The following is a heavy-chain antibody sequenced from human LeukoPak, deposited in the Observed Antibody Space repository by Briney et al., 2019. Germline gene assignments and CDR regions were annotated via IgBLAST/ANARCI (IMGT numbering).Heavy chain of an antibody. Sequence: SVKVSCKASGYTFSSYAISWVRQAPGQGLEWMGRIIPILGIANYAQKFQGRVTITADKSTSTAYMELSSLRSEDTAVYYCARGGDGYNYCCDDYWGQGTLVTVSS. CDR2: IIPILGIA. D-gene: IGHD5-24*01. CDR3: ARGGDGYNYCCDDY. CDR1: GYTFSSYA. J-gene: IGHJ4*02. V-gene: IGHV1-69*04.